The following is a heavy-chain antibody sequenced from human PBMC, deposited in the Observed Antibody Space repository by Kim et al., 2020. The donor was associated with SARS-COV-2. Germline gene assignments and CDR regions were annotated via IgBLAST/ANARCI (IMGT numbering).Heavy chain of an antibody. D-gene: IGHD3-16*02. CDR3: ARDRDYRFDL. CDR2: T. Sequence: TKCAQKFQDRVTLTKDTSTSTAYMELRSLISDDTAVYFCARDRDYRFDLWGQGTLVTVSS. J-gene: IGHJ4*02. V-gene: IGHV1-18*01.